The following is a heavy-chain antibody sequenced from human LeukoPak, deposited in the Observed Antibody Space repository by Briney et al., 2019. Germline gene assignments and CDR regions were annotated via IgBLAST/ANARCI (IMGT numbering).Heavy chain of an antibody. Sequence: ASVKVSCKASGYTFNAYYMHWVRQAPGQGLEWMGWINPNSGGTKYAKRFQGRVTMTRDTSISTAYMELTRLGSDDTAVYYCARGSSAAGTAPPLGFDPWGQGTLVTVSS. V-gene: IGHV1-2*02. CDR3: ARGSSAAGTAPPLGFDP. CDR2: INPNSGGT. J-gene: IGHJ5*02. CDR1: GYTFNAYY. D-gene: IGHD6-19*01.